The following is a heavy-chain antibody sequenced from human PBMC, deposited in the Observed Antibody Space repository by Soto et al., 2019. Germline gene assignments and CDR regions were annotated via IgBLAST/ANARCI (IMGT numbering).Heavy chain of an antibody. D-gene: IGHD3-3*01. V-gene: IGHV3-30*18. J-gene: IGHJ4*02. CDR3: AKDLGAIFGPISY. CDR2: TSYDGNNK. Sequence: SLRLSCAASGFTFNSYGMHWVRQAPGKGLEWVAVTSYDGNNKYYADSVKGRFTISRDNSNNTLYLQMNSLRTEDTAVYYCAKDLGAIFGPISYWGQGTLVTVSS. CDR1: GFTFNSYG.